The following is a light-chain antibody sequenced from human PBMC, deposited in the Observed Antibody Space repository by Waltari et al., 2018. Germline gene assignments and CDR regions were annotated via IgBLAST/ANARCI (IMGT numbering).Light chain of an antibody. CDR1: QTISSNY. Sequence: EIVLTQSPGTLSLSPGERATLSCRASQTISSNYLARYQQRPGQAPRLLIYGASSRAPAIPDRFGCSGSGTDFTLTISRLDPEDFAVYFCQQYGNSPGTFCQGTKVEIK. J-gene: IGKJ1*01. V-gene: IGKV3-20*01. CDR2: GAS. CDR3: QQYGNSPGT.